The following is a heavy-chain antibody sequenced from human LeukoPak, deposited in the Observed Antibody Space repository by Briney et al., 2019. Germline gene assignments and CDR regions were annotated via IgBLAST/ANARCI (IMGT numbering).Heavy chain of an antibody. CDR2: IWYDGKNDQ. Sequence: GGSLRLSCAVSRFTFSRYGMHWIRQAPGKGMEWVAFIWYDGKNDQEYAESVKGRFTISRDNSKNTLYLQMNSLRTEDTAMYYCAKDRCSSSTCREAFEIWGQGTLVTVSS. CDR3: AKDRCSSSTCREAFEI. V-gene: IGHV3-30*02. J-gene: IGHJ3*02. D-gene: IGHD2-2*01. CDR1: RFTFSRYG.